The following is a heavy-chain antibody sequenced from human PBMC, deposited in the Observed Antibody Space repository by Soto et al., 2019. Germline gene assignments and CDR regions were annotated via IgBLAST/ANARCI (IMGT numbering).Heavy chain of an antibody. CDR3: TRNRAKFGT. J-gene: IGHJ5*02. V-gene: IGHV3-7*01. D-gene: IGHD1-26*01. CDR2: IKQDGSEK. Sequence: GSLRPSCVASGLTFTTYWMTWVRQAPGKGLEWVANIKQDGSEKYYVDSVKGRFTISRDDAENSLYLQMNNLRAEDTAVYYCTRNRAKFGTWGQGTPVTVSS. CDR1: GLTFTTYW.